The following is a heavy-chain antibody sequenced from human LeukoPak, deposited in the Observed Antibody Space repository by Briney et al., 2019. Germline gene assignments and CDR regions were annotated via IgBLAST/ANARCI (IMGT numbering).Heavy chain of an antibody. CDR2: IIGSGGST. D-gene: IGHD6-6*01. Sequence: PGGSLRLSCAASGFTFSNYAMSWVRQAPGKGLEWVSGIIGSGGSTYDADSVKSRFTISRDNPKNTLYLQMNSLRAEDTAVYYCAKALEYSSSRGYYYYYMDVWGKGTTVTVSS. CDR3: AKALEYSSSRGYYYYYMDV. J-gene: IGHJ6*03. V-gene: IGHV3-23*01. CDR1: GFTFSNYA.